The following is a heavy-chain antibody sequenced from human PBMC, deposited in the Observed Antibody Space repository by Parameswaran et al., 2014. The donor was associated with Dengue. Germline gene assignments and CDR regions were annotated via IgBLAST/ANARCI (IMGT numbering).Heavy chain of an antibody. CDR2: ISYDGSNK. D-gene: IGHD4-17*01. V-gene: IGHV3-30*03. Sequence: VRQMPGKGLEWVAVISYDGSNKYYADSVKGRFTISRDNSKNTLYLQMNSLRAEDTAVYYCARRGLRRTYYYYYMDVWGKGTTVTVSS. CDR3: ARRGLRRTYYYYYMDV. J-gene: IGHJ6*03.